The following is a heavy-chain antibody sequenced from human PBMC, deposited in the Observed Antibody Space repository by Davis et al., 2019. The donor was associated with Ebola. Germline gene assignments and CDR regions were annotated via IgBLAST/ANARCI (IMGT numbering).Heavy chain of an antibody. CDR1: GGSLSSHY. D-gene: IGHD3-3*01. Sequence: PSETLSLTCTVSGGSLSSHYWSWIRQPAGKGLEWIGRIYSSGSTNYNPSLKSRVTMSVDTSKNQFSLKLSSVTAADTAVYYCARGSSDLDFWSGYYTGIDWFDPWGQGTLVTVSS. V-gene: IGHV4-4*07. CDR2: IYSSGST. CDR3: ARGSSDLDFWSGYYTGIDWFDP. J-gene: IGHJ5*02.